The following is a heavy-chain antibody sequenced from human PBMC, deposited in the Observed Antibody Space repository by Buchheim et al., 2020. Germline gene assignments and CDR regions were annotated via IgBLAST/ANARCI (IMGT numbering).Heavy chain of an antibody. V-gene: IGHV5-51*03. Sequence: EVQLVQSGAEVKKPGESLKISCKGSGYSFTSYWIGWVRQMPGKGLEWMGIIYPGDSDTRYSPSFQGQVTISAEKSISTAYLQWSSLKASDTTMYYCARLRYSGYDFPYYYYYYGMDVWGQGTT. CDR1: GYSFTSYW. D-gene: IGHD5-12*01. CDR3: ARLRYSGYDFPYYYYYYGMDV. CDR2: IYPGDSDT. J-gene: IGHJ6*02.